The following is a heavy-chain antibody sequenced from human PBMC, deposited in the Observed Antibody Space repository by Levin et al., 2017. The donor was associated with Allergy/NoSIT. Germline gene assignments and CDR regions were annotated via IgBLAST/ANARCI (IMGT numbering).Heavy chain of an antibody. CDR1: GFTFSSYA. Sequence: HAGGSLRLSCAASGFTFSSYAMSWVRQAPGKGLEWVSAISGSGGSTYYADSVKGRFTISRDNSKNTLYLQMNSLRAEDTAVYYCAKGTGFGGTRPGVAFDIWGQGTMVTVSS. V-gene: IGHV3-23*01. CDR2: ISGSGGST. J-gene: IGHJ3*02. D-gene: IGHD3-10*01. CDR3: AKGTGFGGTRPGVAFDI.